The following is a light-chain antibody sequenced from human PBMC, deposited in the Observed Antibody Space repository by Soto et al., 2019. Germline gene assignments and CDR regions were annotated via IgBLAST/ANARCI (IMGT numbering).Light chain of an antibody. J-gene: IGKJ4*01. CDR3: QQYGSSPLT. Sequence: VVLTQSPAILSLSPGERATLSCRASQSVSVNFAWYQQKPGQAPRLLIYDASKRATGIPARFSGSGSGTDFTLTISRLEPEDFAVYYCQQYGSSPLTFGGGTKVDIK. V-gene: IGKV3-20*01. CDR1: QSVSVN. CDR2: DAS.